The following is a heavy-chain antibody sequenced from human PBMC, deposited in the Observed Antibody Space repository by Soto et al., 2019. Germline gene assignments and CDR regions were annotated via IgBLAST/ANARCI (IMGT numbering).Heavy chain of an antibody. CDR2: ISTSGNII. CDR3: ARVLTNIGRSGHGTDNYYYGMDG. J-gene: IGHJ6*02. Sequence: VVSLRLSCAASGVSSIKYEMNWVRQAPGKGLEWVSYISTSGNIIYYADSVKGRFTISRDSAKNSLYLQMNSLRAEDTAVYYCARVLTNIGRSGHGTDNYYYGMDGWGQGNTVTV. V-gene: IGHV3-48*03. D-gene: IGHD1-26*01. CDR1: GVSSIKYE.